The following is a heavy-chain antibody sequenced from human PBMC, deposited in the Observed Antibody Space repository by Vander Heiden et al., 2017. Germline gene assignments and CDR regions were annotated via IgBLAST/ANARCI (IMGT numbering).Heavy chain of an antibody. CDR1: GFTFSDYG. Sequence: QVHLVESGGGVVQPGRSLRLSCAASGFTFSDYGMHWVRQAPGKGLEWLAYLSYDASNKKQSDSVKGRFTISRDNSKNTVYLQMNNLRPEDTAVYYCAKDFRGYCDFWGQGTLVIVSS. CDR3: AKDFRGYCDF. CDR2: LSYDASNK. V-gene: IGHV3-30*18. J-gene: IGHJ4*02. D-gene: IGHD3-10*01.